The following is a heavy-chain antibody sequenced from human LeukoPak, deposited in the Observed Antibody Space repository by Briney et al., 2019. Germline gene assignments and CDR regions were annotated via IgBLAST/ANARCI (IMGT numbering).Heavy chain of an antibody. V-gene: IGHV3-53*01. D-gene: IGHD3-10*01. J-gene: IGHJ4*02. CDR3: ARLKSGSRFDY. Sequence: GGSLRLSCAASGFTVSSNYMSWVRQAPGKGLEWVSVTYSGGSTYYADSVKGRFTISRDNSKNTLYLQMNSLRAEDTAVYYCARLKSGSRFDYWGQGTLVTVSS. CDR2: TYSGGST. CDR1: GFTVSSNY.